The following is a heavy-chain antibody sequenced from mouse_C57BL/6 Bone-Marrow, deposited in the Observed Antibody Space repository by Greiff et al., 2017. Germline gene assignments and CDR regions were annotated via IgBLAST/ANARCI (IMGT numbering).Heavy chain of an antibody. V-gene: IGHV1-81*01. Sequence: QVQLQQSGAELVKPGASVKMSCKASGYTFTSYGISWVKQRPGQGLEWIGEICPRSGNAYYNQKFKGKATLTAEKSSSTSYMELRSLTSEDSAVXFCARHGRFAYWGQGTLVTVSA. CDR1: GYTFTSYG. CDR2: ICPRSGNA. J-gene: IGHJ3*01. D-gene: IGHD1-1*01. CDR3: ARHGRFAY.